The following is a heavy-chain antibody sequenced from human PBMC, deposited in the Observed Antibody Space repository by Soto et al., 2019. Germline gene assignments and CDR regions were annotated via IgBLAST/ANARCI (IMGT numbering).Heavy chain of an antibody. D-gene: IGHD6-13*01. Sequence: QVQLQESGPGLVKPSQTLSLTCTVSGGSISSGGYYWSWIRQHPGKGLEWIGYIYYSGSTYYNPSLKSRVXXSXDXXKNQFSLKLSSVTAADTAVYYCATLAAAGKLGLDYWGQGTLVTVSS. CDR3: ATLAAAGKLGLDY. J-gene: IGHJ4*02. CDR1: GGSISSGGYY. CDR2: IYYSGST. V-gene: IGHV4-31*03.